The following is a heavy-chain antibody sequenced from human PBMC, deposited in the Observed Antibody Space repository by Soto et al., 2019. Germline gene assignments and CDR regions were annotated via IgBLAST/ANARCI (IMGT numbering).Heavy chain of an antibody. CDR1: GYTFTRSG. Sequence: GASVKVSCKASGYTFTRSGISWVRQAPGQGLEWMGWISTYNGDTNYAQTFQGRVTMTTDTSTSTVHMEVRSLRSDDTAVYYCAREGVAPYYYYGTDVWGQGTPVTVSS. CDR3: AREGVAPYYYYGTDV. J-gene: IGHJ6*02. D-gene: IGHD5-12*01. V-gene: IGHV1-18*01. CDR2: ISTYNGDT.